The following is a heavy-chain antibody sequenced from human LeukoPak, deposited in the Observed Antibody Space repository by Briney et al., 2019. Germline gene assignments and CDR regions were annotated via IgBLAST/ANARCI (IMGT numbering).Heavy chain of an antibody. CDR3: AKAGYSSGWTPFDY. D-gene: IGHD6-19*01. J-gene: IGHJ4*02. CDR1: GFTFSSYA. CDR2: ISGSGGST. Sequence: PGRSLRLSCAASGFTFSSYAMSWVRQAPGKGLEWVSAISGSGGSTYYADSVKGRFTISRDNSKNTLYLQMNSLRAEDTAVYYCAKAGYSSGWTPFDYWGQGTLVTVSS. V-gene: IGHV3-23*01.